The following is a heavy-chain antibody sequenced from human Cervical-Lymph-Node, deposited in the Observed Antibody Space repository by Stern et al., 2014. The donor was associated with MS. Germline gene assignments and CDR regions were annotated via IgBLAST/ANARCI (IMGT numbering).Heavy chain of an antibody. Sequence: QVQLVQSGAEVKKPGASVKFSCKASGYTFTDYYMHWLRQAPGQGFEWMGWISPKSGDTNYAQDFQGRVTMTRDTSISTAYLELRRLGPDDTAVYYCASDPYLVPLYWGQGTLVTVSS. CDR3: ASDPYLVPLY. CDR2: ISPKSGDT. J-gene: IGHJ4*02. CDR1: GYTFTDYY. V-gene: IGHV1-2*02. D-gene: IGHD6-13*01.